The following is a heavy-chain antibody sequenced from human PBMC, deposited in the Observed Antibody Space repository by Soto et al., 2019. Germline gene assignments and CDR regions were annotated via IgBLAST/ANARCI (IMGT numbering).Heavy chain of an antibody. CDR1: GYNYNLHW. Sequence: GESLKISCRGSGYNYNLHWISWVRQKPGRGLEWMGIVYPGDSDTRYNPSFQGQVTISVDKSINTAYLQWDSLEASDTATYYCARHLRSYDFFQYYYGIDVWGQGSTVTVSS. D-gene: IGHD3-16*01. J-gene: IGHJ6*02. CDR3: ARHLRSYDFFQYYYGIDV. V-gene: IGHV5-51*01. CDR2: VYPGDSDT.